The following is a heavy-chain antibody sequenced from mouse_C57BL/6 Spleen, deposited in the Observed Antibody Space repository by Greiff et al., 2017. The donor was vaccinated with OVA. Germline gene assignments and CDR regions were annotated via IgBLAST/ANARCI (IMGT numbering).Heavy chain of an antibody. V-gene: IGHV1-18*01. J-gene: IGHJ1*03. Sequence: EVQLQQSGPELVKPGASVKIPCKASGYTFTDYNMDWVKQSHGKSLEWIGDINPNNGGTIYNQKFKGKATLTVDKSSSTAYMELRSLTSEDTAVYYCARLPHYYCSRDGYWYFDGWGTGTTVTVSS. CDR2: INPNNGGT. CDR3: ARLPHYYCSRDGYWYFDG. D-gene: IGHD1-1*01. CDR1: GYTFTDYN.